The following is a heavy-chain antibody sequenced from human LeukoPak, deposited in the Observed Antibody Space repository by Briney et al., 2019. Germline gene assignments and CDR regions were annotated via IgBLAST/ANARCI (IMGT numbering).Heavy chain of an antibody. D-gene: IGHD1-1*01. J-gene: IGHJ6*02. CDR1: SDSFSSYY. CDR2: ICYSGIS. V-gene: IGHV4-59*12. Sequence: SETLSLTCTVSSDSFSSYYWGWIWQPPGKGLECSEYICYSGISNYNPSLKSRVTISVDTSKNQFSLKLSSVTAADTAVYYCVRVRTRVVPDNYYYYGMDVWGQGTTVTVSS. CDR3: VRVRTRVVPDNYYYYGMDV.